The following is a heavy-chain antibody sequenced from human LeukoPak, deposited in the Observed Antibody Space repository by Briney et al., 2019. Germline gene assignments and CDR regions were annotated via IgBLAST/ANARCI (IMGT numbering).Heavy chain of an antibody. CDR3: AKDRMVRGVIMIDY. J-gene: IGHJ4*02. CDR2: ISGSGGST. Sequence: GGSLRLSCAASGFTFSSYGMSWVRQAPGKGLEWVSAISGSGGSTYYADSVKGPFTISRDNSKNTLYLQMNSLRAEDTAVYYCAKDRMVRGVIMIDYWGQGTLVTVSS. D-gene: IGHD3-10*01. V-gene: IGHV3-23*01. CDR1: GFTFSSYG.